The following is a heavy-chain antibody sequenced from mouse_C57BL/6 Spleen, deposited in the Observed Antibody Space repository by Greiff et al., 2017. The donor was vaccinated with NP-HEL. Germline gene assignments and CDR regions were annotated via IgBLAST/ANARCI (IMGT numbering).Heavy chain of an antibody. CDR1: GFTFSSYG. Sequence: EVHLVESGGDLVKPGGSLKLSCAASGFTFSSYGMSWVRQTPDKRLEWVATISSGGSYTYYPDSVKGRFTISRDNAKNTLYLQMSSLKSEDTAMYYCARQEPAWFAYWGQRTLVTVSA. CDR2: ISSGGSYT. J-gene: IGHJ3*01. CDR3: ARQEPAWFAY. V-gene: IGHV5-6*01.